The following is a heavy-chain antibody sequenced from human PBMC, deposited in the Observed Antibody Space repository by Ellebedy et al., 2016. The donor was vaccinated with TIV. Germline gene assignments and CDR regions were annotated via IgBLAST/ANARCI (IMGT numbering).Heavy chain of an antibody. CDR3: LKGAYPVPTVMAV. D-gene: IGHD3-16*01. CDR1: GFSVSG. CDR2: VRSDGTTK. J-gene: IGHJ6*02. Sequence: GESLKISCATSGFSVSGMHWVRQAPGQGLEWVAFVRSDGTTKYYMDSVKGRFTISRDISKNTLDLQMNSLTTEETGVYYCLKGAYPVPTVMAVWGQGT. V-gene: IGHV3-30*02.